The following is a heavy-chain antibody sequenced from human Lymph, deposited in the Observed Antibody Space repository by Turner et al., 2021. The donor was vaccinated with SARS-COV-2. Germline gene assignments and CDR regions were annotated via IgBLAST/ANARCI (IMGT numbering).Heavy chain of an antibody. CDR2: VSSSYGDT. Sequence: EVQLLESGGGLVQPRRSLSLSCAASGFTFSSYAMCWVRQAPGKGLGGVSAVSSSYGDTYYENPVMSRCTISRDDSKKTLYLQMHSLRAEDAAVYYCAKGVRGAMIVVVIPYFDYWGQGTLVTVSS. D-gene: IGHD3-22*01. CDR3: AKGVRGAMIVVVIPYFDY. CDR1: GFTFSSYA. J-gene: IGHJ4*02. V-gene: IGHV3-23*01.